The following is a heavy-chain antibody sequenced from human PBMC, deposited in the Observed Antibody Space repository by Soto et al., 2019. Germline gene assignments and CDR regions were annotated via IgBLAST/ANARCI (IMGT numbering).Heavy chain of an antibody. CDR3: ARDRWAPGHSYGYEQLVPPAYYGMDV. D-gene: IGHD5-18*01. CDR1: GFTFSSYA. J-gene: IGHJ6*02. V-gene: IGHV3-30-3*01. Sequence: PGGSLRLSCAASGFTFSSYAMHWVRQAPGKGLEWVAVISYDGSNKYYADSVKGRFTISRDNSKNTLYLQMNSLRAEDTAVYYCARDRWAPGHSYGYEQLVPPAYYGMDVWGQGTTVTVSS. CDR2: ISYDGSNK.